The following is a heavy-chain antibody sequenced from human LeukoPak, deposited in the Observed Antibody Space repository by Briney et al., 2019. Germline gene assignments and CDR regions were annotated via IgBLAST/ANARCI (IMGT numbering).Heavy chain of an antibody. CDR2: ISGSGGST. Sequence: PGGSLRLSCAASGFTFSNYAMSWVRQAPGKGLEWVSAISGSGGSTYYADSVKGRFTISRDNSKNTLYLQMNSLRAEDTAVYYCAKDRVAVAEVDWFDPWGQGTLVTVSS. V-gene: IGHV3-23*01. D-gene: IGHD6-19*01. CDR1: GFTFSNYA. J-gene: IGHJ5*02. CDR3: AKDRVAVAEVDWFDP.